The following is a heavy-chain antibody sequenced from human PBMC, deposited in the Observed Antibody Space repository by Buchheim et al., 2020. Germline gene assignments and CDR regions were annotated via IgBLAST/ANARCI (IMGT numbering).Heavy chain of an antibody. CDR3: ARRPRVNFRYVLDV. CDR1: GGTLNFYA. Sequence: FQLVQSGAEVKNPGSSLEVSCKASGGTLNFYAISWVRQAPGQGLEWMGRITPLIKETKYVEAFQGRVTFTADTSTDTVSMQLSGLRSDDPAVFFGARRPRVNFRYVLDVWGQGTT. J-gene: IGHJ6*02. V-gene: IGHV1-69*02. CDR2: ITPLIKET. D-gene: IGHD2/OR15-2a*01.